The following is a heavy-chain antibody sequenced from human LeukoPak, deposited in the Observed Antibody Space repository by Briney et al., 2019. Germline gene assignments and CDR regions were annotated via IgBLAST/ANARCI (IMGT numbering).Heavy chain of an antibody. CDR2: IYHSGST. CDR3: ARSGCSSTSCSLYFDY. D-gene: IGHD2-2*01. J-gene: IGHJ4*02. V-gene: IGHV4-38-2*01. CDR1: GYSISSGYY. Sequence: SETLSLTCAVSGYSISSGYYWGWIRQPPGKGLEWIGSIYHSGSTYYNPSLKSRVTISVDTSKNQFSLKLSSVTAADTVVYYCARSGCSSTSCSLYFDYWGQGTLVTVSS.